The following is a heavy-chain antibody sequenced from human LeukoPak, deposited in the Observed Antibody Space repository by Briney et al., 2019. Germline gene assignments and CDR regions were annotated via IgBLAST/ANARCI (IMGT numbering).Heavy chain of an antibody. CDR3: ARFPQSGYSYGIFDY. Sequence: ASVKVSCKASGYTFTGYYIHWVRQAPGQGLEWMGWINPNSGGTNYAQKFQGRVTMTRDTSISTAYMELSRLRSDDTAVYYCARFPQSGYSYGIFDYWGQGTLVTVSS. V-gene: IGHV1-2*02. J-gene: IGHJ4*02. CDR1: GYTFTGYY. CDR2: INPNSGGT. D-gene: IGHD5-18*01.